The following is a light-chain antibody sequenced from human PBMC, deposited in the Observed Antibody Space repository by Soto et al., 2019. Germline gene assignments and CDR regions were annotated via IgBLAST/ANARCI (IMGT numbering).Light chain of an antibody. J-gene: IGKJ3*01. CDR2: GAY. CDR3: QQYNNWPPVT. CDR1: QSVSSN. Sequence: EIVMTQSPATLSVSPGERATLSCRASQSVSSNVAWYQQKPGQAPRLLIYGAYTRAAGVPARFSGSGSETEFTLTISSLQSEDFAVYYCQQYNNWPPVTFGPGTKVDIK. V-gene: IGKV3-15*01.